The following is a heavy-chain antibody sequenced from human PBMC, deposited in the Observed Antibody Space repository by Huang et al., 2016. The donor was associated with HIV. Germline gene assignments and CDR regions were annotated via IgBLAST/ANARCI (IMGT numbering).Heavy chain of an antibody. CDR1: GGTFGSYA. V-gene: IGHV1-69*13. Sequence: QVRLVQSGAEVKKPGSSVKVSCKASGGTFGSYAISWVRQAPGQGLEWMGWIIPICATANYAQRFQGRVTFTADESTSTVYMEVRGLRFEDTAVYYCARDLSYSSGWYTDAFNVWGQGTMVVVSS. CDR2: IIPICATA. CDR3: ARDLSYSSGWYTDAFNV. D-gene: IGHD3-22*01. J-gene: IGHJ3*01.